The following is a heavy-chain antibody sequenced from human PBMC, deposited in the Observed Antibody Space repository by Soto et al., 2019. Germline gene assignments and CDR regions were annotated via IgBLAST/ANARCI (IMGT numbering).Heavy chain of an antibody. CDR2: ITSDGRT. V-gene: IGHV3-23*01. CDR3: AKDYSTVTTDPLSVVLFDY. Sequence: GGSLRLSCAASGFTFSSYAMSWVRQAPGKGLEWVSIITSDGRTYYADSVKGRFTISRDNSKNTVYLQMNSLRAEDTAVYYCAKDYSTVTTDPLSVVLFDYWGQGVLVTVYS. CDR1: GFTFSSYA. D-gene: IGHD4-17*01. J-gene: IGHJ4*02.